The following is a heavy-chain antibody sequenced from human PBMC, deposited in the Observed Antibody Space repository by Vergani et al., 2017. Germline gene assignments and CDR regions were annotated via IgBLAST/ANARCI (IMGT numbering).Heavy chain of an antibody. CDR2: IIPSFGTA. Sequence: QVQLVQSGAEVKKPGSSVKVSCKASGGTFSSYAISWVRQAPGQGLEWMGGIIPSFGTANYAQKFQGRVTITADESTSTAYMELSSLRSEDTAVYYCARGFWDSGYDYLSFWGQGTLVTVSS. V-gene: IGHV1-69*01. CDR3: ARGFWDSGYDYLSF. J-gene: IGHJ4*02. CDR1: GGTFSSYA. D-gene: IGHD5-12*01.